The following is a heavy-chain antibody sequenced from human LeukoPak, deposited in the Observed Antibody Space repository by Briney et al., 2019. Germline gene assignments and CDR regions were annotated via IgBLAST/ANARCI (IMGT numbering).Heavy chain of an antibody. CDR2: ISYSGTT. Sequence: SETLSLTCTVSGYSISNGYYWGWIRQSPGKGLECIGSISYSGTTYYNPSLKGRVTISIDTAQNQFSLRLSSVTAADSAMYYCARVRRASPAHVDGWFDPWGQGTLVTVSS. J-gene: IGHJ5*02. CDR3: ARVRRASPAHVDGWFDP. D-gene: IGHD1-14*01. CDR1: GYSISNGYY. V-gene: IGHV4-38-2*02.